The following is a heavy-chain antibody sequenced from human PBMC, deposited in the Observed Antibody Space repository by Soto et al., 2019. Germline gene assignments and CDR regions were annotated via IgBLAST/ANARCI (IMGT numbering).Heavy chain of an antibody. CDR2: TWNDGSHK. V-gene: IGHV3-33*01. CDR1: GFTFSTYG. J-gene: IGHJ3*02. CDR3: TTALHDMQPFDI. Sequence: QVQLVESGGGVVQPGRSLRLSCVASGFTFSTYGMHWVRQAPGKGLEWVAMTWNDGSHKYYADPVKDRFTISRDNFKNTLYLQINGLSDEDSAVSYCTTALHDMQPFDIWGQGTMVTVSS. D-gene: IGHD1-1*01.